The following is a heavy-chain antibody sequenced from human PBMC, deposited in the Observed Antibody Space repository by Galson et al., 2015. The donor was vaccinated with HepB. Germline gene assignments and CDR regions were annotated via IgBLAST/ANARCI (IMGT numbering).Heavy chain of an antibody. V-gene: IGHV3-23*01. CDR1: GFTFSSYA. CDR3: AKGLRLLWGGDFDL. CDR2: ISGSGGST. D-gene: IGHD2-2*01. Sequence: SLRLSCAASGFTFSSYAMSWVRQAPGKGLEWVSAISGSGGSTYYADSVKGRFNISRDNSKNKLYLQMNSLRAEDTAVYYCAKGLRLLWGGDFDLWGRGTLVTVSS. J-gene: IGHJ2*01.